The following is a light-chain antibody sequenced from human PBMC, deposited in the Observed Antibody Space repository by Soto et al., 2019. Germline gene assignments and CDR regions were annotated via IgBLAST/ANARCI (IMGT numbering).Light chain of an antibody. V-gene: IGLV1-40*01. Sequence: QSALTQPPSGSGAPGQRVTISCTGSSSNIGAGYDVHWYQQLPGTAPKLLIYANNIRPSGVPGRFSGSRSGTSASLAITGLQAEDAADYYCQSYDSSLSGDVFGTGTKLTVL. CDR1: SSNIGAGYD. CDR2: ANN. CDR3: QSYDSSLSGDV. J-gene: IGLJ1*01.